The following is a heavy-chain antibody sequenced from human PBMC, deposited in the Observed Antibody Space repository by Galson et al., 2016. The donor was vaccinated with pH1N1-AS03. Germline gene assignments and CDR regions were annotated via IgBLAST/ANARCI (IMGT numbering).Heavy chain of an antibody. V-gene: IGHV3-30*03. J-gene: IGHJ4*02. Sequence: SLRLSCAASGFTFRNFGMHWVRQAPGKGPEWVGVISHDETDEWYADSVKGRFTISRDDSKNTLYLRMNSLRAEDTALYNCARDLRGSSRPFDYWGQGTLVTVSS. CDR2: ISHDETDE. CDR3: ARDLRGSSRPFDY. CDR1: GFTFRNFG. D-gene: IGHD6-13*01.